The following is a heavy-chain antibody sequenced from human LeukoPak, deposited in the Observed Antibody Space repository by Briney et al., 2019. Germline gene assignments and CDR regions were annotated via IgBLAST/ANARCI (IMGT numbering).Heavy chain of an antibody. CDR3: ARVVFDSSGYYLGDYYYGMDV. V-gene: IGHV1-3*01. CDR2: INAGNGNT. J-gene: IGHJ6*02. CDR1: GYTLTSYA. D-gene: IGHD3-22*01. Sequence: ASVKVSCKASGYTLTSYAMHWVRQAPGQRLERMGWINAGNGNTKYSQKFQGRVTISRDTSASTAYMELSSLRSEDTAVYYCARVVFDSSGYYLGDYYYGMDVWGQGTTVTVSS.